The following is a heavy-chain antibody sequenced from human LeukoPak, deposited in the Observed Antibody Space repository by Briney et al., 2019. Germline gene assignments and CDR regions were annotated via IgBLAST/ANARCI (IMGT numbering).Heavy chain of an antibody. V-gene: IGHV3-33*01. CDR3: ARGKVVTGIDY. CDR1: GFTFSSYG. Sequence: PGGSLRLSCAASGFTFSSYGMHWVRQAPGKGLEWVAVIWYDGSNKYYADSVKGRFTISRDNSKNTLYLQMNSLRAEDTAVYYCARGKVVTGIDYWGQGTLVTVSS. D-gene: IGHD2-21*02. J-gene: IGHJ4*02. CDR2: IWYDGSNK.